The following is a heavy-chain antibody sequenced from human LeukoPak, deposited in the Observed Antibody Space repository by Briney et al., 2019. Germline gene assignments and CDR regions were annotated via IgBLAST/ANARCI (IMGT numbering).Heavy chain of an antibody. CDR2: ISYDGSNK. Sequence: GGSLRLSCAASGFTFSSYGMHWVRQAPGKGLEWVAVISYDGSNKYYADSVKGRFTISRDNSKNTLYLQMNSLRAEDTAVYYCAKDKENIVVVTAIGSDYWGQGTLVTVSS. CDR3: AKDKENIVVVTAIGSDY. V-gene: IGHV3-30*18. J-gene: IGHJ4*02. D-gene: IGHD2-21*02. CDR1: GFTFSSYG.